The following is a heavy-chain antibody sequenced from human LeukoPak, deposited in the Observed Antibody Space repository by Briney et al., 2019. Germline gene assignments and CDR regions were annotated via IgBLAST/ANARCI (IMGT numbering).Heavy chain of an antibody. Sequence: SGPTLVKPTQTLTLTYTFSGFSLSTSGVGVGWIRQPPGKSLEWLALIYWDDDKRYSPSLKSRLTITKDTSKNQVVLTMTNMDPVDTAIYYCAHGGVTTSGFDYWGQGTLVTVSS. J-gene: IGHJ4*02. V-gene: IGHV2-5*02. CDR2: IYWDDDK. CDR1: GFSLSTSGVG. D-gene: IGHD4-17*01. CDR3: AHGGVTTSGFDY.